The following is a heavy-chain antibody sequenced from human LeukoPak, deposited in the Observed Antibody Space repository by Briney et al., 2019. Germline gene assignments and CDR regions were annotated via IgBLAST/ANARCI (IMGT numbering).Heavy chain of an antibody. V-gene: IGHV3-64D*09. Sequence: PGGSLRLSCSASGFVFSSYAMRWVRQAPGKGLEYVSGISSNGGSTYYADSVKGRFTISRDNSKNTLYLQMSSLRGEDTAVYYCVKGYCSSTSCYAFDYWGQGTLVTVSS. J-gene: IGHJ4*02. CDR1: GFVFSSYA. CDR3: VKGYCSSTSCYAFDY. D-gene: IGHD2-2*01. CDR2: ISSNGGST.